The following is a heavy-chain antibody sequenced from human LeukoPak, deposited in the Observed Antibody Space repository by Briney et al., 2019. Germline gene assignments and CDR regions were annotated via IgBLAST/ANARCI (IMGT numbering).Heavy chain of an antibody. Sequence: SGGSLRLSCAASGSTFSNAWMSWVRQAPGKGLEWVGRIKSKTDGGTTDYAAPVKGRFTISRDDSKNTLYLQMNSLKTEDTAVYYCTTIGYCSSTSCYKIDYWGQGTLVTVSS. CDR1: GSTFSNAW. D-gene: IGHD2-2*02. CDR3: TTIGYCSSTSCYKIDY. CDR2: IKSKTDGGTT. V-gene: IGHV3-15*01. J-gene: IGHJ4*02.